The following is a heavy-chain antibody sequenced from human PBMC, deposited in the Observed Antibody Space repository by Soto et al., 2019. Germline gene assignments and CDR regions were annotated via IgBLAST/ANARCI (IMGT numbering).Heavy chain of an antibody. D-gene: IGHD6-19*01. Sequence: QVQLVQAGAEVKKPGASVKVSCKASGYPFSNHGITWVRQVPGQGLEWMGWSSTFNGNTNYAQKFQGRVTMTTDTSTNTADMELRSLDSDDTAVYYCARLTGYSSGWFDFWGQGTLVTVSS. V-gene: IGHV1-18*04. CDR1: GYPFSNHG. CDR2: SSTFNGNT. J-gene: IGHJ4*02. CDR3: ARLTGYSSGWFDF.